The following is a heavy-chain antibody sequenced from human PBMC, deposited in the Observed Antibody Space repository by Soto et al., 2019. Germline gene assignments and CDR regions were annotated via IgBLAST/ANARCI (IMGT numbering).Heavy chain of an antibody. CDR1: GFTFSNYW. CDR3: VRDSNGDY. J-gene: IGHJ4*02. Sequence: EVQLVESGGGLVQPGGSLRLSCAGSGFTFSNYWMHWVRQAPGKGLEWVSRIDHDGPTDYADSVRGRFTISRDNAENTLYLQMNSLSPEDSAVYYCVRDSNGDYWGQGTLVTVSS. V-gene: IGHV3-74*01. CDR2: IDHDGPT. D-gene: IGHD4-4*01.